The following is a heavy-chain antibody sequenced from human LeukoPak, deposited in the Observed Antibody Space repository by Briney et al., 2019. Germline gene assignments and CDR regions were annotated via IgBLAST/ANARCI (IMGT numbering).Heavy chain of an antibody. CDR1: GGTFSSYA. CDR2: IMPMFATT. D-gene: IGHD2-2*02. V-gene: IGHV1-69*06. Sequence: GASVKVSCKASGGTFSSYAISWVRQAPRQGLEWMGGIMPMFATTNYAQRFQDRVTITADKATTTAYMELSSLTPEDTAIYYCARGVRFVADCPSSTCYTPDFWGQGTLVTVSS. J-gene: IGHJ4*02. CDR3: ARGVRFVADCPSSTCYTPDF.